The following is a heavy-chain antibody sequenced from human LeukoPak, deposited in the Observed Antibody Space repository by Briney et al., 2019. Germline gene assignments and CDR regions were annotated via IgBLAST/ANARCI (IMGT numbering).Heavy chain of an antibody. CDR1: GFTFSSYS. D-gene: IGHD6-19*01. Sequence: GGSLRLSCAASGFTFSSYSMNWVRQAPGKGLEWVSSISSSSSYIYYADSVKGRFTISRDNAKNSLYLQMNSLRAEDTAVYYCARRMEHSSGWSRTYYFDYWGQGTLVTVSS. CDR3: ARRMEHSSGWSRTYYFDY. J-gene: IGHJ4*02. V-gene: IGHV3-21*01. CDR2: ISSSSSYI.